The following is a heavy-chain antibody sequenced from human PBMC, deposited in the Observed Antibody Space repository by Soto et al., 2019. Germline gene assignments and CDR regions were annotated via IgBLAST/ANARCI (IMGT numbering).Heavy chain of an antibody. D-gene: IGHD1-7*01. J-gene: IGHJ4*02. Sequence: VQVVESGGGLVKPGGSLRLSCAASGFTFSDYYMSWIRQAPGKGLEWVSFISSSGDSTKYADSVKGLFTISRDNAKNSLYLQLISLRAEDTAVYYCARGGVKGTTSRGQVYNWGQGTLVTVSS. CDR1: GFTFSDYY. CDR2: ISSSGDST. V-gene: IGHV3-11*06. CDR3: ARGGVKGTTSRGQVYN.